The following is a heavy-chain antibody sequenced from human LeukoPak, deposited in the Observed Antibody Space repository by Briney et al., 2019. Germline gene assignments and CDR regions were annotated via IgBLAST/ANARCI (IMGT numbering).Heavy chain of an antibody. V-gene: IGHV4-39*01. J-gene: IGHJ4*02. CDR3: ARHKYGDPFDY. D-gene: IGHD4-17*01. CDR1: GGSISSSSYY. CDR2: IYYSGST. Sequence: PSETLSLTCTVSGGSISSSSYYWVWLRQPPGKGLEWIGSIYYSGSTYYNPSLKSRVTISVDTSKNQFSLKLSSVTAADTAVYYCARHKYGDPFDYWGQGTLVTVSS.